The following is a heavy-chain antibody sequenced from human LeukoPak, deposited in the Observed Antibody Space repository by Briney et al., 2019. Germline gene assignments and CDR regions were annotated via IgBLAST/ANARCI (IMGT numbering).Heavy chain of an antibody. J-gene: IGHJ6*03. CDR1: GFTFSDTW. CDR3: ARAGGTVTTFYYYYMDV. D-gene: IGHD4-17*01. V-gene: IGHV3-74*01. Sequence: GGSLRLSCAASGFTFSDTWMHWVRQAPGEGLVWVSRIRSDGSDARYAESVKGRFTISRDNAKNTLYLQMNSLRAEDTAVYYCARAGGTVTTFYYYYMDVWGKGTTVTISS. CDR2: IRSDGSDA.